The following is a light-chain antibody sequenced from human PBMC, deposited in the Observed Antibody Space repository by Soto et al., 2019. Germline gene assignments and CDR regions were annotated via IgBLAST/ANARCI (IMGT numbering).Light chain of an antibody. V-gene: IGLV1-44*01. CDR3: AAWDDSLNGVV. CDR1: SSNIGINT. Sequence: QSALTQPPSTSGTPGQRVTISCSGSSSNIGINTVAWYQQLPGTAPKLLIYSDNQRPSGAPERFSGSKSGTSASLAISGLQSEDEADYYCAAWDDSLNGVVFGGGTKLTVL. J-gene: IGLJ2*01. CDR2: SDN.